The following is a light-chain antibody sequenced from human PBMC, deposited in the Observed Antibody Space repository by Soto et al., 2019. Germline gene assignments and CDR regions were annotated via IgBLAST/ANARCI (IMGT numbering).Light chain of an antibody. CDR1: QSISSY. CDR3: QPIYIPPQP. J-gene: IGKJ1*01. Sequence: YRGTMNXRASQSISSYLTWYQQKPGKAPKILIYAASTLQSGVPSRFSGSGSGTDFPLTICILQPEDLATSFFQPIYIPPQPLAQGTKVDI. CDR2: AAS. V-gene: IGKV1-39*01.